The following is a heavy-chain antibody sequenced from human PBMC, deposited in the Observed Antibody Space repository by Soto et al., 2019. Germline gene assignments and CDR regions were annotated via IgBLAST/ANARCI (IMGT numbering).Heavy chain of an antibody. D-gene: IGHD2-15*01. CDR2: IYYSGST. V-gene: IGHV4-59*01. Sequence: QVQLQESGPGLVKPSETRSLTCTVSGGSISSYYWSWIRQPPGKGLEWIGYIYYSGSTNYNPSLKSRVTISVDTSKNQFSLKLSSVTAADTAVYYCARLVVVPHCSGGSCYSYYYGMDVWGQGTTVTVSS. CDR1: GGSISSYY. J-gene: IGHJ6*02. CDR3: ARLVVVPHCSGGSCYSYYYGMDV.